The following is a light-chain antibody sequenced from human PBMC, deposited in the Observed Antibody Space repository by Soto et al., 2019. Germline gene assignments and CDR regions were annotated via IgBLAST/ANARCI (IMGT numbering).Light chain of an antibody. CDR2: AAS. CDR3: QQSYSTPLT. Sequence: DIQMTQSPSSLSASVGDRVTITCRASQSISSYLNWYQQKPGKAPKLLIYAASSLQSGVPSRCSGSGSGTDFTLTISSLQPEDFAPYYCQQSYSTPLTVGGGTKVEIK. CDR1: QSISSY. V-gene: IGKV1-39*01. J-gene: IGKJ4*01.